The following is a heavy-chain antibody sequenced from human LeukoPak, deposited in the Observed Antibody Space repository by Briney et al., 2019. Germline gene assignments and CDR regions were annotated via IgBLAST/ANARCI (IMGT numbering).Heavy chain of an antibody. Sequence: GGSLRLSCAASGFSFSSYYMSWVRQAPGKGLEWVALINPDGSERYYVDSVKGRFAISRDNAKNSLYLQMNSLIDEDTAVYYCARVRCSAGTCSYFDYWGQGTLITVSS. V-gene: IGHV3-7*01. CDR3: ARVRCSAGTCSYFDY. J-gene: IGHJ4*02. CDR1: GFSFSSYY. CDR2: INPDGSER. D-gene: IGHD2-15*01.